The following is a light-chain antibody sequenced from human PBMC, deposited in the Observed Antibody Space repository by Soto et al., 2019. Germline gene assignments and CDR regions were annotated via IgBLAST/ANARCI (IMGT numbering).Light chain of an antibody. CDR1: QSISSW. Sequence: DIPMTQSPSTLSATAGDRVTITCRASQSISSWLAWYQHKPGKAPKILIYDASSLGSGVPSRFSGSGSGTEFTLTISSLQPGDFATYYCQQYNSYSPWTFGQGTKVDIK. CDR2: DAS. CDR3: QQYNSYSPWT. V-gene: IGKV1-5*01. J-gene: IGKJ1*01.